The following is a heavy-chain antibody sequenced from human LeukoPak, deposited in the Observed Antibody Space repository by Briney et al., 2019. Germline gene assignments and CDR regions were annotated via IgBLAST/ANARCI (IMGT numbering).Heavy chain of an antibody. D-gene: IGHD3-10*01. CDR2: IKGSGSSI. V-gene: IGHV3-48*03. CDR1: GFTFSSYE. CDR3: ARFHLVWFGSLDV. J-gene: IGHJ6*02. Sequence: GGSLRLSCAASGFTFSSYEMTWVRQAPGKGLEWISYIKGSGSSIYYADSVKGRFTISRDNAKNSLYLQMNSLSAEDTAVYYCARFHLVWFGSLDVWGQGTTVIVSS.